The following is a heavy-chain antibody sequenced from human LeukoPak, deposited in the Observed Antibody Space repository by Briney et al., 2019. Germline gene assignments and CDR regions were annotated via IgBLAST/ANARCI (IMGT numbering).Heavy chain of an antibody. J-gene: IGHJ4*02. CDR2: IWYDGSNK. CDR1: GFTFSSYG. Sequence: AGGSLRLSCAASGFTFSSYGMHWVRQAPGKGLEWVAVIWYDGSNKYYADSVKGRFTISRDNSKNTLYLQMNSLRAEDTAVYYCARNYYGSGSSFDYWGQGTLVTVSS. D-gene: IGHD3-10*01. CDR3: ARNYYGSGSSFDY. V-gene: IGHV3-33*01.